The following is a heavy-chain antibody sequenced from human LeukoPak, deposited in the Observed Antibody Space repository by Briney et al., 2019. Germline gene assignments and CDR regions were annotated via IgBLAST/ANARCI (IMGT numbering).Heavy chain of an antibody. CDR2: IYYSCGT. V-gene: IGHV4-39*01. Sequence: SETLSLTCSVSGGSISSSNSYWGWIRQPPGKGLEWIVSIYYSCGTYYNTSLKTRVTMSVDTSKTQFSLRLSCVTAADTAVYCCAHHGGDWRSRSHCDGLDVWGQGTTVTVSS. J-gene: IGHJ6*02. CDR1: GGSISSSNSY. D-gene: IGHD3/OR15-3a*01. CDR3: AHHGGDWRSRSHCDGLDV.